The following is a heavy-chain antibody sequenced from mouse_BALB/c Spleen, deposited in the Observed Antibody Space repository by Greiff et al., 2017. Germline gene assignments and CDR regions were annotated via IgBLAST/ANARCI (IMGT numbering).Heavy chain of an antibody. CDR1: GFTFSSFG. D-gene: IGHD2-1*01. CDR3: ARSLYGNPSWFAY. Sequence: EVNLVESGGGLVQPGGSRKLSCAASGFTFSSFGMHWVRQAPEKGLEWVAYISSGSSTIYYADTVKGRFTISRDNPKNTLFLQMTSLRSEDTAMYYCARSLYGNPSWFAYWGQGTLVTVSA. V-gene: IGHV5-17*02. CDR2: ISSGSSTI. J-gene: IGHJ3*01.